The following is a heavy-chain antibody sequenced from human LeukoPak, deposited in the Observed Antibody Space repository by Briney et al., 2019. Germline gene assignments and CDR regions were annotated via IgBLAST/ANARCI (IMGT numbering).Heavy chain of an antibody. CDR1: GFTVSSNY. J-gene: IGHJ4*02. Sequence: EGSLRLSCAASGFTVSSNYMSWVRQAPGKGLEWVSVIYSGGSTYYADSVKGRFTISRDNSKNTLYLQMNSLRAEDTAVYYCARVDETWFDYWGQGTLVTVSS. CDR2: IYSGGST. V-gene: IGHV3-66*02. CDR3: ARVDETWFDY.